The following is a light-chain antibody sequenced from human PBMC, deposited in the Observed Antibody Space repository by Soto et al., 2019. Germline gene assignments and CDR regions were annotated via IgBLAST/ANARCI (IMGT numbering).Light chain of an antibody. V-gene: IGKV1-5*03. J-gene: IGKJ1*01. CDR1: QNINSW. CDR3: QQYKSYWT. CDR2: KAS. Sequence: IESSHCPSTLSAYLGDRVTITCRASQNINSWLAWYQQKPGKAPNLLIYKASSLENGVPSRFSGSGSGTEFTLTISSLQPDDFATYYCQQYKSYWTFGQGTKV.